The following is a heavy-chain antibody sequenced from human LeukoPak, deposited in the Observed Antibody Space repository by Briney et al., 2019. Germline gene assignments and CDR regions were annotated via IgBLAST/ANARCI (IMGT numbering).Heavy chain of an antibody. Sequence: GGSLRLSCAASGFTFSSYSMNWVRQAPGKGLEWVSYISSNSSTIYYADSVKGRFTISRDNAKNSLYLQMNSLRAEDTAVYYCARVSLRSSPDYWGQGTLVTVSS. CDR1: GFTFSSYS. CDR2: ISSNSSTI. CDR3: ARVSLRSSPDY. J-gene: IGHJ4*02. V-gene: IGHV3-48*01. D-gene: IGHD6-13*01.